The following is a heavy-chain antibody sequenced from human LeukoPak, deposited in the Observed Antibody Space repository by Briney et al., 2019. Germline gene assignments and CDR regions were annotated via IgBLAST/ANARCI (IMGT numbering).Heavy chain of an antibody. D-gene: IGHD6-19*01. Sequence: GESLVFSCKGPGSIFTNFWISWVRQLPGKGLEWRWRLDPSDSSDHYQTPLHSHVTMSAGRAMSTAFLQWSSLKASDTAIYYCARRSWMSGWSHDYWGQGTVVIVSS. CDR3: ARRSWMSGWSHDY. V-gene: IGHV5-10-1*01. J-gene: IGHJ4*02. CDR2: LDPSDSSD. CDR1: GSIFTNFW.